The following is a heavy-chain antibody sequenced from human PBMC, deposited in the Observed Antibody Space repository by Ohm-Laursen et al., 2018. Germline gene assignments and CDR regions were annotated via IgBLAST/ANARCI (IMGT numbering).Heavy chain of an antibody. CDR2: IKQDGSEK. J-gene: IGHJ4*02. CDR3: ARDWFDRLLWFGARVLDY. D-gene: IGHD3-10*01. CDR1: GFTFSSYW. Sequence: GSLRLSCAASGFTFSSYWMSWVRQAPGKGLEWVANIKQDGSEKYYVDSVKGRFTISRDNAKNSLYLQMNSLRAEDTAVYYCARDWFDRLLWFGARVLDYWGQGTLVTVSS. V-gene: IGHV3-7*01.